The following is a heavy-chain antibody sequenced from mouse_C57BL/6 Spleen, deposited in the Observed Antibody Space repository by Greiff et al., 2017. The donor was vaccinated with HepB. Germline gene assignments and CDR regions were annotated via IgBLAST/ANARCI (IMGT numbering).Heavy chain of an antibody. CDR1: GYTFTSYW. J-gene: IGHJ2*01. CDR3: AREYSNSLFDY. Sequence: QVHVKQPGAELVRPGSSVKLSCKASGYTFTSYWMDWVKQRPGQGLEWIGNIYPSDSETHYNQKFKDKATLTVDKSSSTAYMQLSSLTSEDSAVYYCAREYSNSLFDYWGQGTTLTVSS. CDR2: IYPSDSET. V-gene: IGHV1-61*01. D-gene: IGHD2-5*01.